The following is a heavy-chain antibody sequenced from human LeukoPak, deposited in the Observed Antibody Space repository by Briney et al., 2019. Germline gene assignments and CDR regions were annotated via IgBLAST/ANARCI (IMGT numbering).Heavy chain of an antibody. CDR1: GCSISSSSYY. CDR2: ISYSGST. CDR3: ARRGDGGRSFDY. Sequence: SETLSLTCTVSGCSISSSSYYWGWIRQPPGKGLEWIGSISYSGSTYYNPSLKSRVTISVDTSNNQFSLKLSSVTAADTAVYYCARRGDGGRSFDYWGHGTVVTVSS. D-gene: IGHD4-23*01. J-gene: IGHJ4*01. V-gene: IGHV4-39*01.